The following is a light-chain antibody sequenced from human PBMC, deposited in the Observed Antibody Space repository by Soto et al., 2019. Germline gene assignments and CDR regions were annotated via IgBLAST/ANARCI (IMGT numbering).Light chain of an antibody. J-gene: IGKJ1*01. CDR1: QIIDTW. CDR2: RAS. CDR3: QHYQSYPWT. V-gene: IGKV1-5*03. Sequence: DIQMTQSPSTLSASVGDRVTITCRASQIIDTWLAWYQQRPGKAPKLLIYRASNLKSGVPSRFSGSGSGTEFTLTISGLQPDDSATYYCQHYQSYPWTFGQGTKVDIK.